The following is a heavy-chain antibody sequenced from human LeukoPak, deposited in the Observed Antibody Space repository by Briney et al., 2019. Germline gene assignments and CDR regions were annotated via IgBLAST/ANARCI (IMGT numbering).Heavy chain of an antibody. V-gene: IGHV3-11*06. CDR3: ARARGMDDYGDFRIK. Sequence: PGGSLRLSCAASGSTFSDYYMSWIRQAPGKGLEWVSYISTTSSYTNYADSVKGRFTISRDNAKNSLSLQMNGLRAEDTAVYYCARARGMDDYGDFRIKWGQGTLVTVSS. CDR1: GSTFSDYY. D-gene: IGHD4-17*01. CDR2: ISTTSSYT. J-gene: IGHJ4*02.